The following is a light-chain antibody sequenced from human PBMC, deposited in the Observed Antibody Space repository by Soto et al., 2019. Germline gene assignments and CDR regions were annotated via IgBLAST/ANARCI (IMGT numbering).Light chain of an antibody. V-gene: IGKV3-15*01. CDR2: GAA. CDR3: QQYHNWPA. J-gene: IGKJ1*01. CDR1: QSVTTQ. Sequence: IVLTQSPGTLSLSPGERATLSCRASQSVTTQLAWYQQKPGQAPRLLIYGAATRATGIPARFSGSGSGTEFTLTISSLQSEDFAVYYCQQYHNWPAFGQGTKVDIK.